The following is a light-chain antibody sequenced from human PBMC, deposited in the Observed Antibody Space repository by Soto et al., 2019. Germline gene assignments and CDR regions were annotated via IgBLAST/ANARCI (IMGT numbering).Light chain of an antibody. V-gene: IGLV2-8*01. CDR1: SSDVGGYNY. CDR3: SSALA. CDR2: EVS. Sequence: QSALTQPPSASGSPGQSVTISCTGTSSDVGGYNYVSWYQQHPGKAPKLMIYEVSKRPSGVPDRFSGSKSGNTASLTVSGLQTEDEADYYCSSALAFGTGTKPTVL. J-gene: IGLJ1*01.